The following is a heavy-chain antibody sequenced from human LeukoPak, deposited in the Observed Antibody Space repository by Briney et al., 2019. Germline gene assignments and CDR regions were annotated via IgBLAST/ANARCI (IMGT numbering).Heavy chain of an antibody. CDR1: GFTFSSYS. Sequence: GGSLRLSCAASGFTFSSYSMNWVRQAPGKGLEWVSSISSSSSYIYYADSVKGRFTISRDNAKNSLYLQMNSLRAEDTAVYYCARDLIGDYVPFDYWGQGTPVTVSS. D-gene: IGHD4-17*01. CDR3: ARDLIGDYVPFDY. V-gene: IGHV3-21*01. CDR2: ISSSSSYI. J-gene: IGHJ4*02.